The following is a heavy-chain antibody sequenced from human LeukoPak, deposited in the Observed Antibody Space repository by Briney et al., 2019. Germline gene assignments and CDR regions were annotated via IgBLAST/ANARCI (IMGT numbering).Heavy chain of an antibody. CDR3: ARHYYYDSSGYYYVWYFDL. V-gene: IGHV4-59*08. J-gene: IGHJ2*01. Sequence: SETLSLTCTVSGGSISSNYWSWIRKPPPPGQELNGYGNYSESTNYNPSLKSRVTISVDTSKNQFALKLSPVTAADTAVDYCARHYYYDSSGYYYVWYFDLWGRGTLVTVSS. CDR2: GNYSEST. CDR1: GGSISSNY. D-gene: IGHD3-22*01.